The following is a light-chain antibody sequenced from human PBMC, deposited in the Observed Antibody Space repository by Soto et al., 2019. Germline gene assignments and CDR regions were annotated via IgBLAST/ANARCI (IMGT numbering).Light chain of an antibody. V-gene: IGKV1-5*03. J-gene: IGKJ5*01. CDR1: QSISSW. CDR3: QQYSTFPVT. CDR2: KAS. Sequence: DIQMTQSPSTLSASVGDRVTITCRASQSISSWLAWYQQIPGKAPKLLIYKASSLQSGVPSRFSGSGSGTEFTLTISSLQPDDFATYYCQQYSTFPVTFGQGTRLEIK.